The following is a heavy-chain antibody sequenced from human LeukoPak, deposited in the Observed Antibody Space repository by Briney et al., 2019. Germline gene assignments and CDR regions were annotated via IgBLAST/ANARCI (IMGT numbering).Heavy chain of an antibody. V-gene: IGHV3-11*01. Sequence: GGSLRLSCAASGFTFSDYYMSWIRQAPGKGLEWVSYISSSGSTIYYADSVKGRFTISRDNAKNSLYLQMNSLRAEDTAVYYCATYGESTSYPYGMDVWGQGTTVTVSS. CDR2: ISSSGSTI. J-gene: IGHJ6*02. D-gene: IGHD2-2*01. CDR1: GFTFSDYY. CDR3: ATYGESTSYPYGMDV.